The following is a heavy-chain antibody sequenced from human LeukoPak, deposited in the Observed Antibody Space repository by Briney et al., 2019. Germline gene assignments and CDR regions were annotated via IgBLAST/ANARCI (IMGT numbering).Heavy chain of an antibody. D-gene: IGHD3-3*01. J-gene: IGHJ4*02. Sequence: PSETLSLTCTVSGGSISSGGYYWSWIRQHPGKGLEWIGYIYYSGSTYYNPSLKSRVTISVDTSKNQFSLKLSSVTAADTAVYYCARDRGDFRSGHRLRFDYWGQGTLVTVSS. CDR1: GGSISSGGYY. V-gene: IGHV4-31*03. CDR2: IYYSGST. CDR3: ARDRGDFRSGHRLRFDY.